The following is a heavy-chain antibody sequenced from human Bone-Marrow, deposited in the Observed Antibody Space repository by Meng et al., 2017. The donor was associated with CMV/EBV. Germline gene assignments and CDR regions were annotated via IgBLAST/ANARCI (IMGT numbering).Heavy chain of an antibody. Sequence: ASVKVSCKASGYTFTSYCVHWVRQAPGQGLEWMGIINPSGGTTSYAQKFQGRVTITADKSTSTAYMELSSLRSEDTAVYYCAREEGGYGSSTSCHRIPRGWFDPWGQGTLVTVSS. D-gene: IGHD2-2*01. CDR2: INPSGGTT. J-gene: IGHJ5*02. CDR3: AREEGGYGSSTSCHRIPRGWFDP. V-gene: IGHV1-46*01. CDR1: GYTFTSYC.